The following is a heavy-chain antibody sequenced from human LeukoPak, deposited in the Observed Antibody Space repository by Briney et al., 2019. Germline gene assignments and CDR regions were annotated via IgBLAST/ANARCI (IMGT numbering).Heavy chain of an antibody. CDR3: AELGITMIGGV. V-gene: IGHV3-11*06. CDR2: ISGDSGDT. Sequence: GGSLRLSCAASGFTFSASYMTWVRQAPGKGLEWLSYISGDSGDTNYADSVKGRFTISRDNAKNSLYLQMNSLRAEDTAVYYCAELGITMIGGVWGEGTTVTISS. D-gene: IGHD3-10*02. J-gene: IGHJ6*04. CDR1: GFTFSASY.